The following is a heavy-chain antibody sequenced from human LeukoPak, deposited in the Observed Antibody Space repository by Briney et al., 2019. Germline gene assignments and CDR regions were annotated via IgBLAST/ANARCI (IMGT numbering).Heavy chain of an antibody. CDR3: ARAEDIVVVPAAIVPIDP. Sequence: GASVKVSCKASGYTFTSYGISWVRQAPGQGLEWMGWISAYNGDTNYAQKLQGRVTKTTDTSTSTAYMELRSLRSDDTAVYYCARAEDIVVVPAAIVPIDPWGQGTLVTVSS. V-gene: IGHV1-18*01. CDR1: GYTFTSYG. CDR2: ISAYNGDT. J-gene: IGHJ5*02. D-gene: IGHD2-2*01.